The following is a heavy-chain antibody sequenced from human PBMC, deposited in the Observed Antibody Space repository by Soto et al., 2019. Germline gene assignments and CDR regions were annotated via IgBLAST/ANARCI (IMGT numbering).Heavy chain of an antibody. D-gene: IGHD1-26*01. CDR2: ISYDGSNK. CDR3: ARAPGSYYGSEYFQH. CDR1: GFTFSSYA. Sequence: PGGSLRLSCAASGFTFSSYAMHWVRQAPGKGLEWVAVISYDGSNKYYADSVKGRFTISRDNSKNTLYLQMNSLRAEDTAVYYCARAPGSYYGSEYFQHWGQGTLVTVSS. J-gene: IGHJ1*01. V-gene: IGHV3-30-3*01.